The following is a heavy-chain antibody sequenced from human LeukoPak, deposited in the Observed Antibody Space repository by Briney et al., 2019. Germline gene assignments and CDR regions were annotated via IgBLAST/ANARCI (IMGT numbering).Heavy chain of an antibody. CDR2: MNPNSGNT. J-gene: IGHJ4*02. D-gene: IGHD2-2*02. Sequence: ASVKVSCKASGYTFTSYDINWVRQAPGQGLEWMGWMNPNSGNTGYAQKFQGRVTMTRNTSISAAYMELSSLRSEDTAVYYCARGLDCSSTSCYTGDYWGQGTLVTVSS. V-gene: IGHV1-8*01. CDR1: GYTFTSYD. CDR3: ARGLDCSSTSCYTGDY.